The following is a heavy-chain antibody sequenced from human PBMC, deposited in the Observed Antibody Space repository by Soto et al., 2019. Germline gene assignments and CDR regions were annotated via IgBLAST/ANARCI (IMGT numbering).Heavy chain of an antibody. J-gene: IGHJ4*02. Sequence: ASVKISCKASGYTFTRYNVHGVRQAPGQGLEWIAIINPSGGTTYYVQKFEGRVTLTTDTSTSTVYMELSSLRSDDTAVYYCARVRCGRSEYCFDYSGQVTLVTVCS. CDR2: INPSGGTT. CDR1: GYTFTRYN. CDR3: ARVRCGRSEYCFDY. D-gene: IGHD2-15*01. V-gene: IGHV1-46*01.